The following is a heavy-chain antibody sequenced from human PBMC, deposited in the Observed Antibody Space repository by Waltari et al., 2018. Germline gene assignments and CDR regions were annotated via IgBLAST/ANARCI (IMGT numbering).Heavy chain of an antibody. Sequence: QVRLVQSGAEVKKPGASVKVSCKVSGYTLTELSMHWVRQAPGKGLEWMGGFDPEDGETNYAQKLQGRVTMTTDTSTSTAYMELRSLRSDDTAVYYCARGRYCSSTSCYGNLAFDPWGQGTLVTVSS. CDR2: FDPEDGET. CDR1: GYTLTELS. D-gene: IGHD2-2*01. J-gene: IGHJ5*02. CDR3: ARGRYCSSTSCYGNLAFDP. V-gene: IGHV1-24*01.